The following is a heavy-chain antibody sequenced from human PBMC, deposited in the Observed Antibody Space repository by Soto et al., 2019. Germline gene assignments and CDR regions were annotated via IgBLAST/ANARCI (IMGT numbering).Heavy chain of an antibody. D-gene: IGHD1-7*01. CDR2: IYTSGNT. J-gene: IGHJ4*02. CDR3: ARESGNNWDYEAY. Sequence: SETLSLTCTVSGGSISAYHWSWIRQSAGKGLEWIGRIYTSGNTHYNPSLKSRVTVSIDTSKNQFFLTVNSVTAADSAVYYCARESGNNWDYEAYWGQGTPVTVSS. CDR1: GGSISAYH. V-gene: IGHV4-4*07.